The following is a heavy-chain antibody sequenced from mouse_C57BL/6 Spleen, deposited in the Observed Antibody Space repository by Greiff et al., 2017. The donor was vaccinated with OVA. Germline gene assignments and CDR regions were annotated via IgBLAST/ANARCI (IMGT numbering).Heavy chain of an antibody. CDR2: ISSGSSTI. D-gene: IGHD1-1*01. CDR3: ARQGYGSPFAY. CDR1: GFTFSDYG. J-gene: IGHJ3*01. Sequence: EVKLMESGGGLVKPGGSLKLSCAASGFTFSDYGMHWVRQAPEKGLEWVAYISSGSSTIYYADTVKGRFTISRDNAKNTLFLQMTSLRSEDTAMYYCARQGYGSPFAYWGQGTLVTVSA. V-gene: IGHV5-17*01.